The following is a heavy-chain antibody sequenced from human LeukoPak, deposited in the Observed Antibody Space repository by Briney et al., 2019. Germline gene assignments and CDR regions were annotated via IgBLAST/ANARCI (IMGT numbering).Heavy chain of an antibody. V-gene: IGHV1-2*04. CDR1: GYTFTDYY. CDR2: INPNSGGT. J-gene: IGHJ6*02. CDR3: ARGSGWYYYGMDV. D-gene: IGHD6-19*01. Sequence: ASVKVSCKASGYTFTDYYIQWVRQSPGQGLEWMGWINPNSGGTDSAQKFQGWVTLTRDTSVSTAYMELSRLRSDDTAMYYCARGSGWYYYGMDVWGQGTTVTVSS.